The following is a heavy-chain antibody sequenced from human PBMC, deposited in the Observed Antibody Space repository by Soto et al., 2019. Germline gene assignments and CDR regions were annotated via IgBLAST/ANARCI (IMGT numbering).Heavy chain of an antibody. CDR3: ASGSGITGTTDYYGMDV. CDR2: IIPIFGTA. Sequence: ASVKVSCKASGGTFSSYAISWVRQAPGQGLEWMGGIIPIFGTANYAQKFQGRVTITADESTSTAYMELSSLRSEDTAVYYCASGSGITGTTDYYGMDVWGQGTTVTVSS. J-gene: IGHJ6*02. V-gene: IGHV1-69*13. D-gene: IGHD1-7*01. CDR1: GGTFSSYA.